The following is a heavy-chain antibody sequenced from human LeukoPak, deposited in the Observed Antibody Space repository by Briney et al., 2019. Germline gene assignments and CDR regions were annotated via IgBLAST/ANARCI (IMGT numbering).Heavy chain of an antibody. CDR1: GFPFTRYD. J-gene: IGHJ5*02. CDR3: VRDGEGVAINVNFWFDP. V-gene: IGHV1-8*01. D-gene: IGHD3-10*01. CDR2: MNPNTGNT. Sequence: GASVKVSCKASGFPFTRYDINWVRQTSAQGLEWMGWMNPNTGNTGYAQKFQGRVTMTRDTSTSTAYMELRDLRSEDTAVYYCVRDGEGVAINVNFWFDPLGQGTLVTGPS.